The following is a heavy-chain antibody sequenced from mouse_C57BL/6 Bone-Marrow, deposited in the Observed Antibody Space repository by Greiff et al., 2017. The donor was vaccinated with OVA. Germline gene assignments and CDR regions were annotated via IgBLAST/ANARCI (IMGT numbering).Heavy chain of an antibody. Sequence: EVMLVESGGGLVKPGGSLKLSCAASGFTFSSYAMSWVRQTPEKRLEWVATISDGGSYTYYPDNVKGRFTISRDNAKNNLYLQMSHLKSEDTAMYYCARERCYYGSSNYWGQGTTLTVSS. D-gene: IGHD1-1*01. CDR3: ARERCYYGSSNY. V-gene: IGHV5-4*01. J-gene: IGHJ2*01. CDR1: GFTFSSYA. CDR2: ISDGGSYT.